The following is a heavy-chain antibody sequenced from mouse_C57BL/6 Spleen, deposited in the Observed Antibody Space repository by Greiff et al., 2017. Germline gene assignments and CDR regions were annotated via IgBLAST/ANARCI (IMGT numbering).Heavy chain of an antibody. CDR2: IRSKSNNYAT. Sequence: EVKLVESGGGLVQPKGSLKLSCAASGFSFNTYAMNWVRQAPGTGLEWVASIRSKSNNYATYYADSVKDRFTISRDDSESMLYLQMNNLKTEDTAMYYCVRQGRGAMDYWGQGTSVTVSS. J-gene: IGHJ4*01. CDR3: VRQGRGAMDY. V-gene: IGHV10-1*01. CDR1: GFSFNTYA.